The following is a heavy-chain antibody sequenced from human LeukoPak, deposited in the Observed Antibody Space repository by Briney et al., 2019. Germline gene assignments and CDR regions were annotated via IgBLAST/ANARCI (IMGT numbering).Heavy chain of an antibody. CDR3: ARGPDSGSYFAWFGP. CDR1: GGSFSGYF. D-gene: IGHD3-10*01. CDR2: INHSGST. Sequence: PSETLSLTCAVYGGSFSGYFWNWIRQPPGKGLEWVGGINHSGSTHHNASLKSRVTISIDTSKNQISLKLSSVTAADTAVYYCARGPDSGSYFAWFGPWGQGTLVTVSS. J-gene: IGHJ5*02. V-gene: IGHV4-34*01.